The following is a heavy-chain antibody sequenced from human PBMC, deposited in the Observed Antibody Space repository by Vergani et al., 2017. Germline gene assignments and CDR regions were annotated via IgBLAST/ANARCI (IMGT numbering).Heavy chain of an antibody. CDR1: GFTFSSYA. Sequence: QVQLVESGGGVVQPGRSLRLSCAASGFTFSSYAMHWVRQAPGKGLEWVAVISYDGSNKYYADSVKGRFTISRDNSKNPLYLQMNSLRAEDTAVYYCARSGYSYGYEYYFDYWGQGTLVTVSS. CDR2: ISYDGSNK. J-gene: IGHJ4*02. D-gene: IGHD5-18*01. CDR3: ARSGYSYGYEYYFDY. V-gene: IGHV3-30*01.